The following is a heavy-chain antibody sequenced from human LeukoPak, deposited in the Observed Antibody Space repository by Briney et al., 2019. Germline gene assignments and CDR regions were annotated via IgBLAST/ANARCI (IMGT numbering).Heavy chain of an antibody. CDR3: ARGRANYDSTGYYY. CDR1: CGSINNYY. D-gene: IGHD3-22*01. Sequence: SETLSLTCSVSCGSINNYYWTWMRQPPGKGLEWIGYIYSSGTTKYNPSLKSRVTIAIDTSRNKISLKLSSVTAADTAVYYCARGRANYDSTGYYYWGQGILVTVSS. V-gene: IGHV4-59*01. CDR2: IYSSGTT. J-gene: IGHJ4*02.